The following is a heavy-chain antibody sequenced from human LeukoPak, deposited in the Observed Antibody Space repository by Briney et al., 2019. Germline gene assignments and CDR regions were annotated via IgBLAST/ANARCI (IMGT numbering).Heavy chain of an antibody. J-gene: IGHJ6*03. Sequence: ASVKVSCKASGYTFTSYGISWVRQAPGQGLEWMGWISAYNGNTNYAQKFQGRVTMTTDTSTSTAYMGLRSLRSDDTAVYYCARWGPDYEYSSRYYYYMDVWGKGTTVTVS. CDR2: ISAYNGNT. CDR3: ARWGPDYEYSSRYYYYMDV. D-gene: IGHD6-13*01. CDR1: GYTFTSYG. V-gene: IGHV1-18*01.